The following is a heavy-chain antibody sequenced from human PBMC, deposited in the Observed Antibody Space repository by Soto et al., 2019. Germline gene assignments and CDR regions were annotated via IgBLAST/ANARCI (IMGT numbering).Heavy chain of an antibody. CDR3: ARVWGGAFDI. J-gene: IGHJ3*02. CDR2: IYYSGST. CDR1: GGSIRGYY. Sequence: SESLSLTCTVSGGSIRGYYWSWIRQPPGKGLEWIGYIYYSGSTNYNPSLKSRVTISVDTSKNQFSLKLSSVTAADTAVYYCARVWGGAFDIWGQGTMVTVSS. V-gene: IGHV4-59*01. D-gene: IGHD3-10*01.